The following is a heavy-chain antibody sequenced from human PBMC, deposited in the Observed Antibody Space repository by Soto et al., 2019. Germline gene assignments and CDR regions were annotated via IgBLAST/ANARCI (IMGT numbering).Heavy chain of an antibody. CDR2: IYPSVSS. D-gene: IGHD1-1*01. J-gene: IGHJ4*02. CDR3: AREKVGTTFFDN. Sequence: SETLSLTCSVSGFAISRGYHWSWVRQPPGKGLEWIGSIYPSVSSYHNPSLSTRLRLSIDTSKNQFTLNLTSVTAADTALYFCAREKVGTTFFDNWGQGIQVTVSS. V-gene: IGHV4-38-2*02. CDR1: GFAISRGYH.